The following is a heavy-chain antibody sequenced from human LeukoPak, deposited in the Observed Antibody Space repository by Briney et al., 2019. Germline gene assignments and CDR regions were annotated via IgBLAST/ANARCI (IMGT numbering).Heavy chain of an antibody. J-gene: IGHJ4*02. CDR2: IYHSGSP. D-gene: IGHD2-15*01. CDR3: ARVRVVVVDFDY. V-gene: IGHV4-30-2*01. CDR1: GGSISSGGYS. Sequence: KPSQTLSLTCAVSGGSISSGGYSWSWIRQPPGKGLEWIGYIYHSGSPYYNPSLKSRVTISVDTSKNQFSLKLSSVTAADTAVYYCARVRVVVVDFDYWGQGTLVTVSS.